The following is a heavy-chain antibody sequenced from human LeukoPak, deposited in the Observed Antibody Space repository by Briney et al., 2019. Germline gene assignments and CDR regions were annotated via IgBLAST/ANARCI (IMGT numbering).Heavy chain of an antibody. Sequence: GGSLRLSCGASGFTFSNYGMLWVRQAPGKGLDWVAFIRYDGNDKLYADSVKGRFTISRDNSKNTLYLHINSLRAEDTAVYYCVKDNPLDYWGQGTLVIVSS. CDR1: GFTFSNYG. CDR2: IRYDGNDK. D-gene: IGHD1-14*01. V-gene: IGHV3-30*02. CDR3: VKDNPLDY. J-gene: IGHJ4*02.